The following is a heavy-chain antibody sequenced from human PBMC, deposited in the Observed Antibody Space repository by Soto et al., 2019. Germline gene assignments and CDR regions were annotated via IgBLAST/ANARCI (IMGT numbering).Heavy chain of an antibody. Sequence: QVQLVQSGAEVKKPGASVKVSCKASGYTFTSYGISWVRQAPGQGLEWMGWISAYNGNTNYAQKLQGRVTMTTDTSPTTASMGPRSLRSDDTAVYSCARDRGSYALDYWGQGTVVTVSS. J-gene: IGHJ4*02. V-gene: IGHV1-18*01. D-gene: IGHD1-26*01. CDR1: GYTFTSYG. CDR3: ARDRGSYALDY. CDR2: ISAYNGNT.